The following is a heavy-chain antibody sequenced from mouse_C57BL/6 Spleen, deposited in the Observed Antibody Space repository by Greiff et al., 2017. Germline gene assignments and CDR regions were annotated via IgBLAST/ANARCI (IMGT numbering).Heavy chain of an antibody. CDR2: FYPGSGSI. CDR3: ARHEGVRHGPYAIDY. Sequence: QVQLKQSGAELVKPGASVKLSCKASGYTFTEYTIHWVKQRSGQGLEWIGWFYPGSGSIKYNENFKDKATLTVNKSSSTVYMELSRVTSEDAAVYFCARHEGVRHGPYAIDYWGQGTSVTVSS. V-gene: IGHV1-62-2*01. D-gene: IGHD1-1*02. CDR1: GYTFTEYT. J-gene: IGHJ4*01.